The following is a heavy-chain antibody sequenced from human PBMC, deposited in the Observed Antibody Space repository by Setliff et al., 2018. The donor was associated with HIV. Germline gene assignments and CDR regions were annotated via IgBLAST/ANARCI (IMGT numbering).Heavy chain of an antibody. CDR3: ARRGAYSSGWYQVGFDY. V-gene: IGHV4-61*02. CDR1: GGPIISGSYY. Sequence: PSETLSLTCTVSGGPIISGSYYWTWIRQPAGKGLEWIGRIYTSGSTNYNPSPKSRVTMSVDTSKNQFSLKLSSVTAADTAVYYCARRGAYSSGWYQVGFDYWGQGTLVTVSS. D-gene: IGHD6-19*01. CDR2: IYTSGST. J-gene: IGHJ4*02.